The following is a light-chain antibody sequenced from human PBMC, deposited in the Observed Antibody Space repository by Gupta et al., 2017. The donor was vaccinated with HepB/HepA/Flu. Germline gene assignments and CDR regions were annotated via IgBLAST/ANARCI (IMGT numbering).Light chain of an antibody. CDR3: SSYAGSTPVV. V-gene: IGLV2-8*01. CDR1: SSDVGGYNY. Sequence: QSALTQPPSASGSPGQSVTISCTVTSSDVGGYNYVSWYQQHPGKAPRLIIYEVSKRPSGVPDRFSGSKSGNTASLTVSGPQAEDEADYYCSSYAGSTPVVFGGGTKVTVL. CDR2: EVS. J-gene: IGLJ3*02.